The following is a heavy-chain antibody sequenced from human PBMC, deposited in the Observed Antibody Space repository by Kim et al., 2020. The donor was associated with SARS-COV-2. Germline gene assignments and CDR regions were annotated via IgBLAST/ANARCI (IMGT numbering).Heavy chain of an antibody. Sequence: GGSLRLSCAASGFTFSDAWMRWVRQAPGKGLEWVGRIKNKIDGATVDYAAPVKGRFTIARDDSKSTLYLERNSLKTEDSGIYYCTSMVLAEESVVRPFDFWGQGTLVTVSS. CDR2: IKNKIDGATV. CDR3: TSMVLAEESVVRPFDF. J-gene: IGHJ4*02. V-gene: IGHV3-15*01. D-gene: IGHD3-10*01. CDR1: GFTFSDAW.